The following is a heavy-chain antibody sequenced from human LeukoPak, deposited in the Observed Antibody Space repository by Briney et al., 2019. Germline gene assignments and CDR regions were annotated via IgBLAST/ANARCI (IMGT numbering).Heavy chain of an antibody. D-gene: IGHD4-17*01. CDR3: ARELVYGDSKYFDY. J-gene: IGHJ4*02. V-gene: IGHV1-69*13. Sequence: ASVKVSCKASGGTFISYAISWVRQAPGQGLEWMGGIIPIFGTANYAQKLQGRVTITADESTSTAYMELSSLRSEDTAVYYCARELVYGDSKYFDYWGQGTLVTVSS. CDR2: IIPIFGTA. CDR1: GGTFISYA.